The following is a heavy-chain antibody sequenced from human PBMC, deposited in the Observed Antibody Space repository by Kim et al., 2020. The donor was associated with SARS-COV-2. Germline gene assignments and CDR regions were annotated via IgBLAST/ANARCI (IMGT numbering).Heavy chain of an antibody. CDR1: GFTFNTYW. V-gene: IGHV3-7*05. Sequence: GGSLRLSCAASGFTFNTYWMGWVRQAPGKGLEWVGNIKQDGSEKRYVDSVKGRFTISRDNAKNLLYLQMNSLRVEDTAVYYCVRAPASGYYRAFDYWGQGTLVTVSS. CDR2: IKQDGSEK. J-gene: IGHJ4*02. D-gene: IGHD5-12*01. CDR3: VRAPASGYYRAFDY.